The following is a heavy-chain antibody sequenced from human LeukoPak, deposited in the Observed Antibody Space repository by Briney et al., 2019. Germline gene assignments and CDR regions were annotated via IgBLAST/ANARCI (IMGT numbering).Heavy chain of an antibody. Sequence: GGSLRLSCAASGFTFSSYGMHWVRQAPGKGLEWVAFIRYDGSNKYYADSVKGRFTISRDNSKNTLYLQMNSLRAEDTAVYYCASSRGVDFWSGYYLDYWGQGTLVTVSS. CDR2: IRYDGSNK. J-gene: IGHJ4*02. CDR1: GFTFSSYG. CDR3: ASSRGVDFWSGYYLDY. D-gene: IGHD3-3*01. V-gene: IGHV3-30*02.